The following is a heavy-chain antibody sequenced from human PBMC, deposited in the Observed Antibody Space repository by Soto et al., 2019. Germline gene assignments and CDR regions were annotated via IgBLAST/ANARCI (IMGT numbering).Heavy chain of an antibody. CDR2: IYYSGTT. V-gene: IGHV4-39*01. Sequence: PSETLSLTCTVSGRSISKTSFYWVWIRQPPGKGLEWIATIYYSGTTYYNPSLKSRVTISVDTSKNQFSLKLSSVTAADTAVYYCARYCSVGITSSTWFDPLGQGALLTVSS. D-gene: IGHD2-15*01. CDR3: ARYCSVGITSSTWFDP. CDR1: GRSISKTSFY. J-gene: IGHJ5*02.